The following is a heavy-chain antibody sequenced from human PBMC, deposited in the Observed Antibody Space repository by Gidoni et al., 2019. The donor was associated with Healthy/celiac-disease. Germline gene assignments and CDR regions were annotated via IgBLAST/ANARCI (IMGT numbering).Heavy chain of an antibody. Sequence: QMQLQESGPGLVKPSETLSLTCPVSGGSIRSSSYYWGWFRQPPGQGLEWIVSIYYSGSTYYNPSLKSRVTISVDTSKNQFSLKMSSVTAADTAVYYCARDGIGWLQEAFDYWGQGTLVTVSS. J-gene: IGHJ4*02. V-gene: IGHV4-39*07. CDR2: IYYSGST. CDR1: GGSIRSSSYY. D-gene: IGHD5-12*01. CDR3: ARDGIGWLQEAFDY.